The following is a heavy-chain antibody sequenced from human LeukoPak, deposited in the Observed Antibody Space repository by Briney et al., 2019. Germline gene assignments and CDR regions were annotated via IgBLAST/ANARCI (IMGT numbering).Heavy chain of an antibody. CDR3: ARESTTVAGTFDY. CDR2: INHSGST. D-gene: IGHD6-19*01. Sequence: PSEAMSLTCAVYGGSFRGYYWSWIRQPPGKGLDWIGEINHSGSTNYNPSLKSRVTISVDTSKNQFSLKLSSVTAADTAMYYCARESTTVAGTFDYWGQGTLVTVSS. CDR1: GGSFRGYY. J-gene: IGHJ4*02. V-gene: IGHV4-34*01.